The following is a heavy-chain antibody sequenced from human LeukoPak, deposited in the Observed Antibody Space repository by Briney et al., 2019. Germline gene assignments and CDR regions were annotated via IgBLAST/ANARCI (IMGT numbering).Heavy chain of an antibody. CDR2: ISYDGSNK. D-gene: IGHD3-22*01. CDR3: ARVKRIYDSSGNFDY. J-gene: IGHJ4*02. CDR1: GFTFSSYA. Sequence: GGSLRLPCAASGFTFSSYAMHWVRQAPGKGLEWVAVISYDGSNKYYADSVKGRFTISRDNSKNTLYLQMNSLRAEDTAVYYCARVKRIYDSSGNFDYWGQGTLVTVSS. V-gene: IGHV3-30-3*01.